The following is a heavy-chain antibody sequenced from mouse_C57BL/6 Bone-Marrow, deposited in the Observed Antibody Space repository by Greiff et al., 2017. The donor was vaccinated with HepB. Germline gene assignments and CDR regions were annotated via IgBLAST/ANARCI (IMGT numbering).Heavy chain of an antibody. J-gene: IGHJ3*01. Sequence: VQLQESGPELVKPGDSVKISCKASGYAFSSSWMNWVKQRPGKGLEWIGRIYPGDGDTNYNGKFKGKATLTADKSSSTAYMQLSSLTSEDSAVYFCAREGLRGFAYWGQGTLVTVSA. CDR2: IYPGDGDT. V-gene: IGHV1-82*01. CDR1: GYAFSSSW. CDR3: AREGLRGFAY. D-gene: IGHD2-4*01.